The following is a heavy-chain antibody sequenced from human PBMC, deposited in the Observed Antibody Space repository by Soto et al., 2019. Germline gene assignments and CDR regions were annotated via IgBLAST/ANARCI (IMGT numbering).Heavy chain of an antibody. CDR2: ISANSGDT. Sequence: QVQLVQSGAEVKKPGASVKVSCKASGYSFTSHGISWVRQAPGQGLEWMGWISANSGDTNYAQKLQGRVTVTTDTSTRTGYLELRRLRSEHTAVYDRARMVRGSNIDYYPSIEVWGKGNTVTVSS. CDR1: GYSFTSHG. D-gene: IGHD3-10*01. CDR3: ARMVRGSNIDYYPSIEV. V-gene: IGHV1-18*01. J-gene: IGHJ6*03.